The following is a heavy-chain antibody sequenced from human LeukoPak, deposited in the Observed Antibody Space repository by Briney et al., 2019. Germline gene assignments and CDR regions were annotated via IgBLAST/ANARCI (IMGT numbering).Heavy chain of an antibody. CDR3: AKGPIQDYGDFYFDY. D-gene: IGHD4-17*01. CDR1: GFTFSSFG. CDR2: IQFHGASR. J-gene: IGHJ4*02. Sequence: GGSLRLSCAASGFTFSSFGMHWVRQAPGKGPEWVAYIQFHGASRFYADSVKGRFTISRDNSKNTLYLQMNNLRPEDTAVYYCAKGPIQDYGDFYFDYWGQGALVTVSP. V-gene: IGHV3-30*02.